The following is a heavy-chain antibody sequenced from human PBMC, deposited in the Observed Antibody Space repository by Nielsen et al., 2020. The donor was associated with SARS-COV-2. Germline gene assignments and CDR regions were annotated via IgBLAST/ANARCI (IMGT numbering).Heavy chain of an antibody. D-gene: IGHD1-26*01. CDR2: ISRDGSST. V-gene: IGHV3-43*01. CDR1: GFTFDDYS. CDR3: AKGYLQRVLDS. Sequence: GESLKISCAASGFTFDDYSMHWVRQAPGKGLEWVSLISRDGSSTYYVDSVKGRFTISRDNSKDSLYLQMSSLGTEDTALYYCAKGYLQRVLDSWGQGTLVTVSS. J-gene: IGHJ4*02.